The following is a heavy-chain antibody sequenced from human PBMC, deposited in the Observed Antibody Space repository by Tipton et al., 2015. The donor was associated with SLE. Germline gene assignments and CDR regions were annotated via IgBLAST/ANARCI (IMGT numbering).Heavy chain of an antibody. CDR3: ARGSGWGTDFDN. CDR2: ISYDGSNK. V-gene: IGHV3-30*03. Sequence: PRLSCAASGFTFSSYGMHWVRQAPGKGLEWVAVISYDGSNKYYADSVKGRFTISRDNSKNTLYLQMNSLRAEDTAVYYCARGSGWGTDFDNWGQGTLVTVSS. CDR1: GFTFSSYG. D-gene: IGHD6-19*01. J-gene: IGHJ4*02.